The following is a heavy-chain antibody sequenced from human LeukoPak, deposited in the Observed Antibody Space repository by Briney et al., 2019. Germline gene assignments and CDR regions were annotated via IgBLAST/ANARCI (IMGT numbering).Heavy chain of an antibody. J-gene: IGHJ3*02. D-gene: IGHD3-9*01. CDR2: ISAYNGNT. CDR1: GYTYTSYG. CDR3: ARDRVLRYFDWLSHDAFDI. Sequence: ASVKVSCKASGYTYTSYGISWVRQAPGQGLEWMGWISAYNGNTNYAQKLQGRVTMTTDTSTSTAYMELRSLRSDDTDVYYCARDRVLRYFDWLSHDAFDIWGQGTMVTVSS. V-gene: IGHV1-18*01.